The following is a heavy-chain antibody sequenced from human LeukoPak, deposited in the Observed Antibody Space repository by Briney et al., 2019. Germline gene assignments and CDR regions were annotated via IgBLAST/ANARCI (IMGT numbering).Heavy chain of an antibody. CDR2: TYYRPKWYN. CDR1: GDSVSSNSAA. V-gene: IGHV6-1*01. J-gene: IGHJ6*02. CDR3: ARAGAVAGYYYYGMDV. D-gene: IGHD6-19*01. Sequence: SQTLSLTCAISGDSVSSNSAAWNWIRQSPSRGLEWLGRTYYRPKWYNDYAVSVKSRITINPDTSKNQFSLQLNSVTPEDTAVYYCARAGAVAGYYYYGMDVWGQGTTVTVSS.